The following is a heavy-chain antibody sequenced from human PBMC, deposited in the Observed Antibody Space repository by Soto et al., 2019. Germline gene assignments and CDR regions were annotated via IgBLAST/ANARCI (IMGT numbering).Heavy chain of an antibody. CDR1: GFTFSSYG. CDR2: ISYDGSNK. D-gene: IGHD5-18*01. J-gene: IGHJ6*02. CDR3: AKDRNSYGYYYYYGMDV. V-gene: IGHV3-30*18. Sequence: PGGSLRLSCAASGFTFSSYGMHWVRQAPGKGLERVAVISYDGSNKYYADSVKGRFTISRDNSKNTLYLQMNSLRAEDTAVYYCAKDRNSYGYYYYYGMDVWGQGTTVTVSS.